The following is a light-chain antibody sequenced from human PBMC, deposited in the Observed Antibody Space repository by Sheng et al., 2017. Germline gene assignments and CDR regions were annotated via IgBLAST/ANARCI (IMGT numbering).Light chain of an antibody. J-gene: IGLJ3*02. CDR3: CSYAGNSTWV. CDR2: EVR. Sequence: QSALTQPASVSGSPGQAITISCTGTSSDVGGYNLVSWYQHHPGKAPKLMIFEVRKRPSGVSNRFSGSKSGNTASLTMSGLQAEDEADYFCCSYAGNSTWVFGGGTKLTVL. CDR1: SSDVGGYNL. V-gene: IGLV2-23*02.